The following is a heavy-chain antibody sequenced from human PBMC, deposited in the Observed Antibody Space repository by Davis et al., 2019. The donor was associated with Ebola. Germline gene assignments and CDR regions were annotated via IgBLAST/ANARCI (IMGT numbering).Heavy chain of an antibody. V-gene: IGHV3-48*03. J-gene: IGHJ4*02. D-gene: IGHD1-26*01. Sequence: PGGSLRLSCAASGFTFSSYAMNWVRQAPGKGLEWVSYISSSGSTIYYADSVKGRFTISRDNAKNSLYLQMNSLRAEDTAVYYCARQWELPRGFDYWGQGTLVTVSS. CDR3: ARQWELPRGFDY. CDR1: GFTFSSYA. CDR2: ISSSGSTI.